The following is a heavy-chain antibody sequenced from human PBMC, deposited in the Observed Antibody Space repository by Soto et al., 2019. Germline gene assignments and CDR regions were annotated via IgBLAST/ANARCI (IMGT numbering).Heavy chain of an antibody. CDR3: SRHTDPYYYYGMDV. CDR1: GFSFSDSV. V-gene: IGHV3-73*01. CDR2: IRSKDNNYAT. J-gene: IGHJ6*02. Sequence: EVPLVESGGGLVQPGGSLKLSCAASGFSFSDSVVHWVRQPSGKGLEWLARIRSKDNNYATAYVASVKGRFTISRDDAKKTAYLQLNNLRTEDTAVYFCSRHTDPYYYYGMDVWGQGTTVIVSS.